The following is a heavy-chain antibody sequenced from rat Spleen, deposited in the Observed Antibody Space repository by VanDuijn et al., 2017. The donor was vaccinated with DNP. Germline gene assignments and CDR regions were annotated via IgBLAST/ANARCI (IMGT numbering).Heavy chain of an antibody. CDR2: FSTIGDDT. Sequence: EVQVIESGGGFVQPGGSMKLSCEASGFTFRSFPMAWVRQAPTKGLEWVATFSTIGDDTFYRDSGKGRFTISRDNGKRILYLQMDSLRSEDTATYYCARLGYYDGSYPNWVAYWGQGTLVTVSS. CDR3: ARLGYYDGSYPNWVAY. J-gene: IGHJ3*01. V-gene: IGHV5-46*01. D-gene: IGHD1-12*03. CDR1: GFTFRSFP.